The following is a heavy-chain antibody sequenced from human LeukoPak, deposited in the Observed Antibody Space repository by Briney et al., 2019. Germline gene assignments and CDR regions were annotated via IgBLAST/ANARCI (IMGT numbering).Heavy chain of an antibody. D-gene: IGHD2-8*02. CDR3: ARGVRTGGYYYGMDV. V-gene: IGHV1-69*04. CDR2: IIPILGIA. CDR1: GGTFSSYA. Sequence: ALVKVSCKASGGTFSSYAISWVRQAPGQGLEWMGRIIPILGIANYAQKFQGRVTITADKSTSTAYMELSSLRSEDTAVYYCARGVRTGGYYYGMDVWGQGTTVTVSS. J-gene: IGHJ6*02.